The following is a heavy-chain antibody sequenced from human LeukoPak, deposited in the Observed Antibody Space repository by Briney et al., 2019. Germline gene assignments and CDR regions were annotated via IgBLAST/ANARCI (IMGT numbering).Heavy chain of an antibody. CDR2: IYYSGST. J-gene: IGHJ4*02. D-gene: IGHD6-19*01. Sequence: SETLSLTCTVSGGSISSYYWSWIRQPPGKGLEWIGYIYYSGSTKYNPSLKSRVTISVDTSKNQFSLKLSSVTAADTAVYYCARDGLSSGWSDFDYWGQGTLVTVSS. CDR1: GGSISSYY. CDR3: ARDGLSSGWSDFDY. V-gene: IGHV4-59*01.